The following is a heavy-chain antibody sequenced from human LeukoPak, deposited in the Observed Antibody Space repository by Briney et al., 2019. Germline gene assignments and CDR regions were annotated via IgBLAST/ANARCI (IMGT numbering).Heavy chain of an antibody. J-gene: IGHJ3*02. Sequence: GGSLRLSCAASGFTFSSYAMSRVRQAPGKGLEWVSAISGSGGSTYYADSVKGRFTISRDNSKNTLYLQMNSLRAEDTAVYYCAKDRNYDILTGYSNDAFDIWGQGTMVTVSS. CDR2: ISGSGGST. CDR1: GFTFSSYA. CDR3: AKDRNYDILTGYSNDAFDI. D-gene: IGHD3-9*01. V-gene: IGHV3-23*01.